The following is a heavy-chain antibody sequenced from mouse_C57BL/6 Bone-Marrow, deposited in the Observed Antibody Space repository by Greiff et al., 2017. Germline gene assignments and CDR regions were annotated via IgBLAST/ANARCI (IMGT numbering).Heavy chain of an antibody. CDR2: IRNKANGYTT. J-gene: IGHJ2*01. CDR1: GFTFTDYY. D-gene: IGHD2-3*01. Sequence: VQLKESGGGLVQPGGSLSLSCAASGFTFTDYYMSWVRQPPGKALEWLGFIRNKANGYTTEYSASVKGRFTISRDNSQSILYLQMNALRAEDSATYYCARYRGWLLPFDYWGQGTTLTVSS. CDR3: ARYRGWLLPFDY. V-gene: IGHV7-3*01.